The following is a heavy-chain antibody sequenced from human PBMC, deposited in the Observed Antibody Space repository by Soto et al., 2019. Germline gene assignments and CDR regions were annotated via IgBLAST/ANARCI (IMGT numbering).Heavy chain of an antibody. CDR1: GYTFTSYD. D-gene: IGHD4-17*01. CDR2: INPSGGST. V-gene: IGHV1-46*03. CDR3: STHAYGQDY. J-gene: IGHJ4*02. Sequence: QVQLVQSGAEVKKPGASVKVSCKASGYTFTSYDIHWVRQAPGQGLGWMGIINPSGGSTSYAQNFQGRVTMTRDTSTSTVYMELSSLRSEDTAVYYCSTHAYGQDYWGQGTLVTVSS.